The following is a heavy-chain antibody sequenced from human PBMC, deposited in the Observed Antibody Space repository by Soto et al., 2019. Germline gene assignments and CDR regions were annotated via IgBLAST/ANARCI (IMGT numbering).Heavy chain of an antibody. CDR2: VFYTGRA. Sequence: TLSLTSAVSGGSLGSYYLSWIRQPPGKGLEWIGYVFYTGRANYNTSLKSRVSIPLDTSNYQFSLKLSSVTAADTAVYYCARDGDGRMTTNPYYYYGMDVWGPGTTVTVSS. D-gene: IGHD4-4*01. CDR3: ARDGDGRMTTNPYYYYGMDV. V-gene: IGHV4-59*01. J-gene: IGHJ6*02. CDR1: GGSLGSYY.